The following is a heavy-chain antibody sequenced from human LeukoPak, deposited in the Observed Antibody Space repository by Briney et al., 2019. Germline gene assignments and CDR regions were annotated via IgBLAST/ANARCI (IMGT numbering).Heavy chain of an antibody. Sequence: GGSLRLSCAASGFTFSSYWMSWVRQAPGKGLEWVANIKQDGSEKYNVDSVKGRFTISRDNAKNSLYLQMNSLRAEDTAVYYCARERSCSSTSCYALDYWGQGTLVTVSS. V-gene: IGHV3-7*03. CDR1: GFTFSSYW. J-gene: IGHJ4*02. CDR3: ARERSCSSTSCYALDY. CDR2: IKQDGSEK. D-gene: IGHD2-2*01.